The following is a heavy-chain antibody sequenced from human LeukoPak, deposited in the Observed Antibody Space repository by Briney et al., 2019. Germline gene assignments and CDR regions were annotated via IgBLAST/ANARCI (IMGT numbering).Heavy chain of an antibody. CDR2: IYHSGST. J-gene: IGHJ3*02. CDR3: ARFTGGTMIVVVQRHGAFDI. CDR1: GGSISSSNW. D-gene: IGHD3-22*01. Sequence: SGSLSPTCAVSGGSISSSNWWSWVRQPPGKGLEWIAEIYHSGSTNYNPSLKSRVTISVDKSKNQFSLKLSSVTAADTAVYYCARFTGGTMIVVVQRHGAFDIWGQGTMVTVSS. V-gene: IGHV4-4*02.